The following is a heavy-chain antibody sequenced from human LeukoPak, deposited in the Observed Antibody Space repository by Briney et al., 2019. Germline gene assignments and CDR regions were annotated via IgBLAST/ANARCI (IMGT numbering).Heavy chain of an antibody. CDR1: GLTFSNYG. J-gene: IGHJ4*02. D-gene: IGHD6-19*01. Sequence: PGGTLRLSCAASGLTFSNYGMSWVRQAPGKGLEWVSAISGSGGNTYYADSVKGRFTIPRDNSKNTLYLQMNSLRAEDTAVYYCAKDRAKIVAGYFDYWGQGTLVTVSS. CDR3: AKDRAKIVAGYFDY. CDR2: ISGSGGNT. V-gene: IGHV3-23*01.